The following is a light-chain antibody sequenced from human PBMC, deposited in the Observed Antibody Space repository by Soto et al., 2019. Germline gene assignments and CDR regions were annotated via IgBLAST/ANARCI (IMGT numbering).Light chain of an antibody. J-gene: IGKJ5*01. Sequence: DIQMTQSPSTLSASVGDRVTITCRASESISRLLDWYQQKPGKAPKLLIYKASSLESGVPSRFSGSGSGTEFTLTINSLQADDFATYYCQQHNSFSITFGQGTRLEIK. CDR1: ESISRL. CDR3: QQHNSFSIT. CDR2: KAS. V-gene: IGKV1-5*03.